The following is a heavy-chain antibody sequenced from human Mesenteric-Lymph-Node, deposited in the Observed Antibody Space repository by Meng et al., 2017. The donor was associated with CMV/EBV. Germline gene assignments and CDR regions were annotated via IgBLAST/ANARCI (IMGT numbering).Heavy chain of an antibody. V-gene: IGHV4-34*01. D-gene: IGHD3-9*01. CDR3: ARGNHYDILTGYSFDY. Sequence: VYGGSFSGYYWSWILQPPGKGLEWIGEINHSGSTNYNPSLKSRVTISVDTSKNQFSLKLSSVTAADTAVYYCARGNHYDILTGYSFDYWGQGTLVTVSS. CDR1: GGSFSGYY. J-gene: IGHJ4*02. CDR2: INHSGST.